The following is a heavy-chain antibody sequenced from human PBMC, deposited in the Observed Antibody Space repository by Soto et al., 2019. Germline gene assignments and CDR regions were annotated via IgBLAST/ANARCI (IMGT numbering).Heavy chain of an antibody. D-gene: IGHD1-26*01. J-gene: IGHJ3*02. CDR1: GFTFGDYA. CDR3: TRERSIVGATYYDAFEI. CDR2: IRSKAYGGTT. V-gene: IGHV3-49*04. Sequence: PGGSLRLSCTASGFTFGDYAMSWVRQAPGKGLEWVGFIRSKAYGGTTEYAASVKGRFTISRDDSKSIAYLQMNSLKTEDTAVYYCTRERSIVGATYYDAFEIWGQGTMVTVSS.